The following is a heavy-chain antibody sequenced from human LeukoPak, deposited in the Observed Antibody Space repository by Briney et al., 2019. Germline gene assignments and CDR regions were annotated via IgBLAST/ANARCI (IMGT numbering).Heavy chain of an antibody. CDR2: IKPDGSEK. D-gene: IGHD3-3*01. CDR3: ARGDFWSGDYTDAFDV. CDR1: RFTFSNYW. V-gene: IGHV3-7*04. J-gene: IGHJ3*01. Sequence: GGSLRLSCAASRFTFSNYWMSWVRQAPGKGLEWVANIKPDGSEKYCVESVKGRFSISRDNVRNTLYLQMNSLRVGDTALYYCARGDFWSGDYTDAFDVWGQGTMVTVSS.